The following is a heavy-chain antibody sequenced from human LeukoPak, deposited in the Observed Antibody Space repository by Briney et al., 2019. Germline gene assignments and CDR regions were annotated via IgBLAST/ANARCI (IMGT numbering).Heavy chain of an antibody. CDR2: IWYDGSNK. CDR3: ARDRGFDSSGYFLDY. D-gene: IGHD3-22*01. Sequence: GRSLRLSCAASGFTSSDYGMHWVRQAPGKGLEWVAVIWYDGSNKYYAESVKGRFTISRDNSKNTLYLQMNSLRDEDTAVYYCARDRGFDSSGYFLDYWGQGTLVTVSS. J-gene: IGHJ4*02. V-gene: IGHV3-33*01. CDR1: GFTSSDYG.